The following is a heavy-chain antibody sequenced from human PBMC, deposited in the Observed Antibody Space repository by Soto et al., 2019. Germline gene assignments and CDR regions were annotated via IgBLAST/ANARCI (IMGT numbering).Heavy chain of an antibody. CDR2: IWYDGSNK. J-gene: IGHJ6*02. CDR1: GFTFSSYG. V-gene: IGHV3-33*01. CDR3: ARDRAFSSGWYYYYYGMDV. Sequence: QVQLVESGGGVVQPGRSLRLSCAASGFTFSSYGMHWVRQAPGKGLEWVAGIWYDGSNKYYADSVKGRFTISRDNYKNTLYLQMNSLRAEDTAVYYCARDRAFSSGWYYYYYGMDVWGQGTTVTVSS. D-gene: IGHD6-19*01.